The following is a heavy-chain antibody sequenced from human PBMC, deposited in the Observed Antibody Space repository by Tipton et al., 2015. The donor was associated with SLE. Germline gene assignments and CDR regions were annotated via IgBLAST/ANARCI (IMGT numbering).Heavy chain of an antibody. D-gene: IGHD3-10*01. J-gene: IGHJ4*02. CDR1: GFTFSSHT. CDR2: IYSDGST. Sequence: GSLRLSCAAPGFTFSSHTMSWVRQAPGKGLEWVSVIYSDGSTDYGDSVKGRFTVSRDNYRNTLYLQMDYLSAEDTAVYYCAKNKGTYWGQGTLVTVSS. CDR3: AKNKGTY. V-gene: IGHV3-23*03.